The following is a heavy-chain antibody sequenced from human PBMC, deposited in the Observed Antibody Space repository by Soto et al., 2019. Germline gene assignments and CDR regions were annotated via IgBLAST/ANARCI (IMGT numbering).Heavy chain of an antibody. V-gene: IGHV1-46*03. CDR1: GYTFTSYY. J-gene: IGHJ4*02. CDR2: INPSGGSA. D-gene: IGHD3-16*02. Sequence: RASVKVSCKASGYTFTSYYMHWVRQAPGQGLEWMGIINPSGGSASYAQKFQGRVTMTRDTSTSTVYMELSSLRSEDTAVYYCARGLYYDYIWGSYRPRGYFDYWGQGTLVTVSS. CDR3: ARGLYYDYIWGSYRPRGYFDY.